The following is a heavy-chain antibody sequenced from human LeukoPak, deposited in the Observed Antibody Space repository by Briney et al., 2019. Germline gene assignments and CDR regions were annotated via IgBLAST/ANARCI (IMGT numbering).Heavy chain of an antibody. D-gene: IGHD6-13*01. CDR2: INPNSGGT. CDR1: GGTFSSYA. CDR3: ARLRGAAGTNY. J-gene: IGHJ4*02. V-gene: IGHV1-2*02. Sequence: ASVKVSCKASGGTFSSYAISWVRQAPGQGLEWMGWINPNSGGTNYAQKFQGRVTMTRDTSISTAYMELSRLRSDDTAVYYCARLRGAAGTNYWGQGTLVTVSS.